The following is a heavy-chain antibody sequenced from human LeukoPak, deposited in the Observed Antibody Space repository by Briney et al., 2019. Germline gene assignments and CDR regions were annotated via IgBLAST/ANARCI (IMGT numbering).Heavy chain of an antibody. CDR1: GFAFSSYA. CDR2: ISGSGDST. D-gene: IGHD2-15*01. CDR3: AKDRVCSGVSCYFDY. V-gene: IGHV3-23*01. J-gene: IGHJ4*02. Sequence: PGGSLRPSCAASGFAFSSYAMNWVRQAPGKGLEWVSGISGSGDSTYYADSVRGRFTISRDNSKNTLHLQMNSLRAEDTAVYYCAKDRVCSGVSCYFDYWGQGTLVTVSS.